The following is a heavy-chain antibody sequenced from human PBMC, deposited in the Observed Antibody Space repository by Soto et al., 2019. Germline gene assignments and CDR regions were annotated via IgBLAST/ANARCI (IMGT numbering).Heavy chain of an antibody. CDR1: GYSFTSYW. D-gene: IGHD2-15*01. V-gene: IGHV5-10-1*01. CDR2: IDPSDSYT. Sequence: GESLKISCKGSGYSFTSYWISWVRQMPGKGLEWMGRIDPSDSYTNYSPSFQGHVTISADKSISTAYLQWSSLKASDTAMYYCARQVSGGSCYYSPTCYYYGMDVWGQGTTVTVSS. CDR3: ARQVSGGSCYYSPTCYYYGMDV. J-gene: IGHJ6*02.